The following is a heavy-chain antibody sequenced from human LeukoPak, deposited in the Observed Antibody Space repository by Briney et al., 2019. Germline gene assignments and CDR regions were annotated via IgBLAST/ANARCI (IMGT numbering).Heavy chain of an antibody. CDR2: ISWNSGSI. CDR1: GFTFDDHA. D-gene: IGHD3-9*01. Sequence: GGSLRLSCAASGFTFDDHAMHWVRQAPGKGLEWVSGISWNSGSIGYADSVKGRFTISRDNAKNSLYLQMNSLRAEDTAVYYCARDSELRYFDWLLGEFDIWGQGTMVTVSS. J-gene: IGHJ3*02. CDR3: ARDSELRYFDWLLGEFDI. V-gene: IGHV3-9*01.